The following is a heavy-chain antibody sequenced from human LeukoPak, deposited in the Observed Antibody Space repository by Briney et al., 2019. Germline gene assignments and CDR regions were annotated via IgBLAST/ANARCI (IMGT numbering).Heavy chain of an antibody. D-gene: IGHD5-18*01. CDR1: GYTFTGYY. CDR2: MNPNSGGT. CDR3: ARDRVGYSYGGASGY. J-gene: IGHJ4*02. Sequence: ASVKVSCKASGYTFTGYYMHWVRQAPGQGLEWMGWMNPNSGGTNYAQKFQGRVTMTRDTSISTAYMELSRLRSDDTAVYYCARDRVGYSYGGASGYWGQGTLVTVSS. V-gene: IGHV1-2*02.